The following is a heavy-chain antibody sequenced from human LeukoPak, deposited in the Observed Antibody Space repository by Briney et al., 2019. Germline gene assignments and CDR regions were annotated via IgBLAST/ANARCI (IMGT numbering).Heavy chain of an antibody. J-gene: IGHJ4*02. CDR2: ISGSSGII. CDR1: GFTFNTYT. CDR3: AKEGFDS. Sequence: GGSLRLSCAASGFTFNTYTMNWVRQAPGKGLEWVSYISGSSGIIDYADSVRGRFTISRDNAKNSLYLQMNSLRAEDTAVYYCAKEGFDSWGQGTLVTVSS. V-gene: IGHV3-48*01.